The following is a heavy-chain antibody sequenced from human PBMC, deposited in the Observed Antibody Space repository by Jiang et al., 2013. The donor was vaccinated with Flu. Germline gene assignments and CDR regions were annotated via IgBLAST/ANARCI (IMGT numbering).Heavy chain of an antibody. J-gene: IGHJ4*02. V-gene: IGHV3-23*01. CDR1: GFTFSSYA. Sequence: GLVQPGGSLRLSCAASGFTFSSYAMSWVRQAPGKGLEWVSDISGTGDTIHYADSVKGRFTISRDNSKNTLYLQMSSLRAEDTAVYYCARREIWYGDYCFDYWGQGTLVTVSS. CDR3: ARREIWYGDYCFDY. D-gene: IGHD4-17*01. CDR2: ISGTGDTI.